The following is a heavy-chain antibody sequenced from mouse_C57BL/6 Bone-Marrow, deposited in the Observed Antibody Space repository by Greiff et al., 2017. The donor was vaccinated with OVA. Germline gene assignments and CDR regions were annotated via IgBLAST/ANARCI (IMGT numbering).Heavy chain of an antibody. Sequence: EVQGVESGGGLVQPGGSLKLSCAASGFTFSDYYMYWVRQTPEKRLEWVAYISNGGGSTYYPDTVQGRFTISRDNAKNTLYQQMSRLKSEDTAMYYCARQYSNFWYFDVWGTGTTVTVSS. J-gene: IGHJ1*03. CDR2: ISNGGGST. D-gene: IGHD2-5*01. CDR3: ARQYSNFWYFDV. V-gene: IGHV5-12*01. CDR1: GFTFSDYY.